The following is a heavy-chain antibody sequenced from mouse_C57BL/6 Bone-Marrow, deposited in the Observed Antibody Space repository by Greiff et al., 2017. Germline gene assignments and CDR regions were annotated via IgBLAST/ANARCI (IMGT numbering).Heavy chain of an antibody. CDR1: GYTFTSYG. CDR3: ARAPHYYGSVMDY. Sequence: QVQLKESGAELARPGASVKLSCKASGYTFTSYGISWVKQRTGQGLEWIGEIYPRSGNTYYNEKFKGKATLTADKSSSTAYMELRSLTSEDSAVYFCARAPHYYGSVMDYWGQGTSVTVSS. J-gene: IGHJ4*01. V-gene: IGHV1-81*01. CDR2: IYPRSGNT. D-gene: IGHD1-1*01.